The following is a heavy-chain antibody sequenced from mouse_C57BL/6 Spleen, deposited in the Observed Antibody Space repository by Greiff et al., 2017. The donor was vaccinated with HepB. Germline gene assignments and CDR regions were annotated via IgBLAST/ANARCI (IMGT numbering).Heavy chain of an antibody. CDR2: ISYDGSN. CDR1: GYSITSGYY. Sequence: VQLQQSGPGLVKPSQSLSLTCSVTGYSITSGYYWNWIRQFPGNKLEWMGYISYDGSNNYNPSLKNRISITRDTSKNQFFLKLNSVTTEDTATYYCASEYGYDEWFAYWGQGTLVTVSA. J-gene: IGHJ3*01. CDR3: ASEYGYDEWFAY. V-gene: IGHV3-6*01. D-gene: IGHD2-2*01.